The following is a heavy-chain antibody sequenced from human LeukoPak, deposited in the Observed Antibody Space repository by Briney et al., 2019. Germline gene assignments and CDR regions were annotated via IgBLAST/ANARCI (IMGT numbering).Heavy chain of an antibody. J-gene: IGHJ4*02. V-gene: IGHV3-23*01. CDR3: AKWGCSGSDCYPFDY. CDR2: MSGSGGST. CDR1: DFSFITYA. D-gene: IGHD2-21*02. Sequence: GGSLRLSCAASDFSFITYAMSWVRQAPGKGLEWVSAMSGSGGSTYYADSVKGRFTISRDNSKNTLYLQMNSLRAEDTAVYYCAKWGCSGSDCYPFDYWGQGTLVTVSS.